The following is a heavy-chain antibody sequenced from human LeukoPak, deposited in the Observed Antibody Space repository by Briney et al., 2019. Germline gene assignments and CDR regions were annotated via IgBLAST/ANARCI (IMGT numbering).Heavy chain of an antibody. Sequence: GASVKVSCKASGYTFTSYYMHWVRQATGQGLEWMGWMNPKSGNTMYAQKFQGRVTMTRDTSINTAYMELSGLTSEDTAVYYCAKVAVTEYNYFDPWGQGTLVTVSS. J-gene: IGHJ5*02. CDR3: AKVAVTEYNYFDP. CDR2: MNPKSGNT. CDR1: GYTFTSYY. V-gene: IGHV1-8*02. D-gene: IGHD2-21*02.